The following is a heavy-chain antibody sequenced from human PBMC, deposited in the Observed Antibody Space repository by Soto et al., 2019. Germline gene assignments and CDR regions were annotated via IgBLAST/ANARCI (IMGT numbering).Heavy chain of an antibody. CDR1: GFTFSSSW. CDR3: ARDRGWSLFDY. J-gene: IGHJ4*02. Sequence: EVQLVESGGGLVQPGGSLRLSCAASGFTFSSSWMYWVRQAPGKGLVWVSRTNSDGSDTSYADSVKGRFTISGDNAKNTLYLQMNSLRAEDTAVYYCARDRGWSLFDYWGQETLVTVSA. D-gene: IGHD6-19*01. CDR2: TNSDGSDT. V-gene: IGHV3-74*01.